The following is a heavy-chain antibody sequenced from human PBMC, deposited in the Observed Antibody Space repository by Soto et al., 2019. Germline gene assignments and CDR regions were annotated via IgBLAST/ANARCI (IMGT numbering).Heavy chain of an antibody. V-gene: IGHV4-61*01. J-gene: IGHJ4*02. CDR1: GGSVSSGSYY. Sequence: QVQLQESGPGLVKPSETLSLTCIVSGGSVSSGSYYWNWIRQPPGKGLEWIGYIYYTGSTNYNPSLKSRVTISLDTSKNQFSLKLSSVTAADAAVYYCARQVDTAQFTDYFDCWGQGALVTVSS. CDR2: IYYTGST. CDR3: ARQVDTAQFTDYFDC. D-gene: IGHD5-18*01.